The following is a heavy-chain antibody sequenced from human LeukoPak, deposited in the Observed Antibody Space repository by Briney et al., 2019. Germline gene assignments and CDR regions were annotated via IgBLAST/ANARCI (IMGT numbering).Heavy chain of an antibody. CDR2: IRYDGGNK. Sequence: PGGSLRLSCAASGFTFTSYGMHWVRQAPDKGLEWVAFIRYDGGNKYYADSVKGRFTISRDNSKNTLYLQMNSLRAEDTAVYYCAKDSDYGSGTYYYYYSGMDVWGQGTTVTVSS. CDR3: AKDSDYGSGTYYYYYSGMDV. J-gene: IGHJ6*02. CDR1: GFTFTSYG. D-gene: IGHD3-10*01. V-gene: IGHV3-30*02.